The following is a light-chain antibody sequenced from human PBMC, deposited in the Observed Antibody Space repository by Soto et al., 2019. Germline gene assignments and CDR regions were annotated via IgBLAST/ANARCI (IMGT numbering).Light chain of an antibody. V-gene: IGLV2-14*01. CDR1: TSVVGAYNY. Sequence: QSALTQPASVSGSPGQSITISCTGTTSVVGAYNYVSWYQQHPGEAPRLMIYDVSYRPSGVSNRFSGSKSGNTASLTISGLRAEDEADYYCSSYSSISYVIFGGGTKLTVL. CDR3: SSYSSISYVI. J-gene: IGLJ2*01. CDR2: DVS.